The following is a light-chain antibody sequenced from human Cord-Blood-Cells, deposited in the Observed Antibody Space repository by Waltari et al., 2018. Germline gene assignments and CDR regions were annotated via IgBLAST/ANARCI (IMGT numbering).Light chain of an antibody. J-gene: IGLJ2*01. CDR3: SSYAGSNNVV. CDR2: EVS. V-gene: IGLV2-8*01. Sequence: QSALTQPPSASGSPGQSVTISCTGTSSDVGGYNYVSGYQPHPGKAPKLMLYEVSKRPSGVPERFSGSKSGNTASLTVSGLQAEDEADYYCSSYAGSNNVVFGGGTKLTVL. CDR1: SSDVGGYNY.